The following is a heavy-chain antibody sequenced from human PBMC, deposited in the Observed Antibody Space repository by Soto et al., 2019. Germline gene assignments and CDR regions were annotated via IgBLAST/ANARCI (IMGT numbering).Heavy chain of an antibody. J-gene: IGHJ6*02. CDR3: ATLTGYYGSGPSQPSCDMDV. V-gene: IGHV3-33*01. D-gene: IGHD3-10*01. CDR1: GFTFSGYG. CDR2: IWYDGSNK. Sequence: QVQLVESGGGVVQPGRSLRLSCAASGFTFSGYGMHWVRQAPGKGLEWVAVIWYDGSNKYYADSVKGRFTISRDNSKNTLYLQMNSLRAEDTAVYYCATLTGYYGSGPSQPSCDMDVWGQGTTVTVSS.